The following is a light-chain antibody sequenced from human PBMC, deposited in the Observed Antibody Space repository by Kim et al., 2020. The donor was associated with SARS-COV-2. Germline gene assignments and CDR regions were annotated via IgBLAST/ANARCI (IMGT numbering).Light chain of an antibody. Sequence: SYELTQPPSVSVAPGRTARITCGGNNVGSKSVHWYQQKSGQAPVLVIYYDSDRPSGIPERFSGSNSGNTATLTISRVEAGDEADYSCQVWDSISDHSLFGGGTQLTVL. CDR3: QVWDSISDHSL. CDR2: YDS. J-gene: IGLJ2*01. V-gene: IGLV3-21*04. CDR1: NVGSKS.